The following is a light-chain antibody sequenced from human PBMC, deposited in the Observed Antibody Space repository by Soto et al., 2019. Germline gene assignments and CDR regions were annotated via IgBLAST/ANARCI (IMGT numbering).Light chain of an antibody. V-gene: IGLV4-69*01. CDR1: SGHSNYA. Sequence: QLVLTQSPSASASLGASVKLTCTLSSGHSNYAIAWHQQQSEKGPRYLMKLNSDGSHSKGDGIPDRFSGSSSGAERYLTISSLQSEDEDDYYCQTWGSGTVVFGGGTKLTVL. J-gene: IGLJ2*01. CDR2: LNSDGSH. CDR3: QTWGSGTVV.